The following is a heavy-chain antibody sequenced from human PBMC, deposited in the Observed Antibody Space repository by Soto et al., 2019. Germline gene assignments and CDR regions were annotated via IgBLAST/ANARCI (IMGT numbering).Heavy chain of an antibody. CDR1: GFTFSSYS. D-gene: IGHD2-2*01. CDR2: ISTSGSYK. CDR3: ARGGAVVVPPAHDF. Sequence: EVQLVESGGGLVKPGGSLRLSCVASGFTFSSYSMNWVRQAPGKGLEWVSCISTSGSYKYYADSLRGRFTVSRDNAKNSLFLQMNSLRAEDTAVYYCARGGAVVVPPAHDFWGQGTLVTVSS. J-gene: IGHJ4*02. V-gene: IGHV3-21*02.